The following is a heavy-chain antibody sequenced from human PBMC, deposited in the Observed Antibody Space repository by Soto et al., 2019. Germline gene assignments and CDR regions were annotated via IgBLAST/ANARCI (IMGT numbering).Heavy chain of an antibody. CDR3: TRDCGGDYYLLDAFDI. CDR1: GFTFSNAW. Sequence: GGSLRLSCAASGFTFSNAWMSWVRQAPGKGLEWVGRIKSKTDGGTTDYAAPVKGRFTISRDDSKNTLYLQMNSLKTEDTAVYYCTRDCGGDYYLLDAFDIWGQGTMVTVSS. J-gene: IGHJ3*02. CDR2: IKSKTDGGTT. V-gene: IGHV3-15*01. D-gene: IGHD2-21*02.